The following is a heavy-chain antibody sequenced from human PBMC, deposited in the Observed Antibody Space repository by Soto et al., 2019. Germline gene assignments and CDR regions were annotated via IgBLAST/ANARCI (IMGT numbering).Heavy chain of an antibody. CDR3: AREGAADCSGGSCYCKGWFDP. CDR2: IIPIFGTA. V-gene: IGHV1-69*12. Sequence: QVLLVQSGAEVKKPGSSVKVSCKASGGTFSSYAISWVRQAPGQGLEWMGGIIPIFGTANYAQKFQGRVTITADEATSTAYMELSSLRSEDTAVYYCAREGAADCSGGSCYCKGWFDPWGQGTLVTVSS. CDR1: GGTFSSYA. J-gene: IGHJ5*02. D-gene: IGHD2-15*01.